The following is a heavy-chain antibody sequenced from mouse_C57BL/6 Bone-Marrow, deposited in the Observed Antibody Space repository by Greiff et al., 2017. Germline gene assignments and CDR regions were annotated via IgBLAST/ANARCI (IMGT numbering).Heavy chain of an antibody. Sequence: VQLQESGAELARPGASVKLSCKASGYTFTSYGISWVKQRTGQGLEWIGESYPRSGNTYYNEKFKGKATLPADKSSSTAYMERRSLTSEDSAVYFCARGGVPYYYAMDYWGQGTSVTVSS. V-gene: IGHV1-81*01. CDR2: SYPRSGNT. J-gene: IGHJ4*01. CDR3: ARGGVPYYYAMDY. CDR1: GYTFTSYG.